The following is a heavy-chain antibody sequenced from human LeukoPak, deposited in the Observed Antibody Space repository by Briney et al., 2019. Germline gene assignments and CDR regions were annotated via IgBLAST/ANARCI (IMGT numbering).Heavy chain of an antibody. Sequence: GGSLRLSCAASGFTFTSQAISWVRQGPGKGMKWVSIISGSGDSTHYADSVKGRFTISRDNSKNTVYLQMNSLRVEDTAVYYCAKDREVGGTIPYYFDYWGQGSLVSVSS. J-gene: IGHJ4*02. CDR1: GFTFTSQA. D-gene: IGHD1-26*01. CDR3: AKDREVGGTIPYYFDY. V-gene: IGHV3-23*01. CDR2: ISGSGDST.